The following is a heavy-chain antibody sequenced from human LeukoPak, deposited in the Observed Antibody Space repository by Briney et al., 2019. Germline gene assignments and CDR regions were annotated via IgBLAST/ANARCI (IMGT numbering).Heavy chain of an antibody. D-gene: IGHD6-19*01. J-gene: IGHJ4*02. CDR2: IYTSGST. CDR1: GGSISSYY. V-gene: IGHV4-4*07. Sequence: SETLSLTCTVSGGSISSYYWSWIRQPAGKGLEWIGRIYTSGSTNYNPSLKSRVTISVDTSKNQFSLKLSSVTAADTAVYYCARERGEEYSSGWYKRNYFDNWGQGIRVTVSS. CDR3: ARERGEEYSSGWYKRNYFDN.